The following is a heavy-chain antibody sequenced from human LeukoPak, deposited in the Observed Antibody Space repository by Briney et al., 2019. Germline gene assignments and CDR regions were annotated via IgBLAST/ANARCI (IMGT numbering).Heavy chain of an antibody. CDR3: TRYYYDSSGYDAFDI. CDR2: ISAYNGNT. V-gene: IGHV1-18*01. CDR1: GYTFTSYG. J-gene: IGHJ3*02. Sequence: ASVKVSCKASGYTFTSYGISWVRQAPGQGLEWMGWISAYNGNTNYAQKLQGRVTMTTDTSTSTAYMELRSLRSDDTAVYYCTRYYYDSSGYDAFDIWGQGTMVTVSS. D-gene: IGHD3-22*01.